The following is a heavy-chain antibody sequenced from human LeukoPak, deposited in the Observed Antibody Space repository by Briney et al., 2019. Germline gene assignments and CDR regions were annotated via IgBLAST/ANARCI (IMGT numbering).Heavy chain of an antibody. CDR1: GFTFSDHY. CDR2: SRNKANSYTT. D-gene: IGHD6-19*01. Sequence: GGALRLSCAASGFTFSDHYMDWVRQAPGKGVEGVGRSRNKANSYTTEYAASVKGRFTISRDDSKNSLYLQMNSLKTEDTAVYYCARLHSSGWYTDYWGQGTLVTVSS. V-gene: IGHV3-72*01. CDR3: ARLHSSGWYTDY. J-gene: IGHJ4*02.